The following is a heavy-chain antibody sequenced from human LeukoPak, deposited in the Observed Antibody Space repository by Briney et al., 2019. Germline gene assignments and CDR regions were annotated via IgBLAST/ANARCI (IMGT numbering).Heavy chain of an antibody. CDR3: ARRYSSGWYTNAEYFQH. D-gene: IGHD6-19*01. CDR2: IDPSDSFT. V-gene: IGHV5-10-1*01. CDR1: GYSFTSYW. J-gene: IGHJ1*01. Sequence: GESLKISCKGSGYSFTSYWISWVRQMPGKGLEWTGRIDPSDSFTNYSPSFQGHVTISVDKSTSTAYLQWSSLKASDTAMYYCARRYSSGWYTNAEYFQHWGQGTLVTVSS.